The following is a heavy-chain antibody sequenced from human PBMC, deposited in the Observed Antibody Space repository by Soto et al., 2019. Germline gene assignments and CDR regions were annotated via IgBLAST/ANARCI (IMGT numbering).Heavy chain of an antibody. D-gene: IGHD3-9*01. V-gene: IGHV5-51*01. Sequence: RGESLKISCKGSGYSFTSYWIGWVRQMPGKGLEWMGIIYPGDSDTRYSPSFQGQVTISADKSISTAYLQWSSLKASDTAMYYCASNAYFEWFLSPYYFDYWGQGTLVTVSS. CDR2: IYPGDSDT. CDR1: GYSFTSYW. J-gene: IGHJ4*02. CDR3: ASNAYFEWFLSPYYFDY.